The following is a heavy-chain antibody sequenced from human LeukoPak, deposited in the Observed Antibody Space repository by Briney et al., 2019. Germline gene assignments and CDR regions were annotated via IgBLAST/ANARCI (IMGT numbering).Heavy chain of an antibody. CDR3: ARVRRQLVKWVHYYGMDV. J-gene: IGHJ6*02. V-gene: IGHV4-34*01. Sequence: SETLSLTCAVYGGSFSGYYWSWIRQPPGKGLEWIGEINHSGSTNYNPSLKSRVTISVDTSKNQFSLKLSSVTAADTAVYYCARVRRQLVKWVHYYGMDVWGQGTTVTVSS. D-gene: IGHD6-13*01. CDR1: GGSFSGYY. CDR2: INHSGST.